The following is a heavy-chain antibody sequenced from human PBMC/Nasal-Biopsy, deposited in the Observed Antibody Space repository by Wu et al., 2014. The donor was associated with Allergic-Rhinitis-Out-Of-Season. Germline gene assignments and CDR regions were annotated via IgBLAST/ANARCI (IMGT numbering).Heavy chain of an antibody. CDR3: AKCGRGGKRNYYYGMDV. D-gene: IGHD1-1*01. J-gene: IGHJ6*02. CDR1: GFTFSNYG. V-gene: IGHV3-30*18. Sequence: LRLSCAASGFTFSNYGMHWVRQAPGKGLEWVAVISYDGYNKYYADSVKGRFTISRDNSKNTLYLQMNSLRADDTAVYYCAKCGRGGKRNYYYGMDVWGQGTTVTVSS. CDR2: ISYDGYNK.